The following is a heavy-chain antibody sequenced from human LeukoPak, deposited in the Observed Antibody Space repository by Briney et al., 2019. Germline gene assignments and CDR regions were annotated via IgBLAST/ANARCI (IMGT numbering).Heavy chain of an antibody. CDR3: ASLIAAADY. V-gene: IGHV3-48*01. J-gene: IGHJ4*02. D-gene: IGHD6-13*01. CDR1: GFTFSSYS. Sequence: GGSLRLSCAASGFTFSSYSMNWVRQAPGKGLEWVSYISSSSSTIYFADSVKGRFTISRDNAKNSLYLQMNSLRAEDTAVYYCASLIAAADYWGQGTLVTVSS. CDR2: ISSSSSTI.